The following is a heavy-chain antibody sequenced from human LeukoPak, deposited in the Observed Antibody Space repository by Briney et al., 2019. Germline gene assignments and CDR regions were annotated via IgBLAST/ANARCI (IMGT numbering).Heavy chain of an antibody. CDR1: GFTFSSYA. CDR2: ISGSGGST. CDR3: AKAQYSGSYLRLGAFDI. D-gene: IGHD1-26*01. V-gene: IGHV3-23*01. Sequence: GGSLRLSCAASGFTFSSYAMSWVRQAPGKGLEWVSAISGSGGSTYYADSVKGRSTISRDNSKNTLYLQMNSLRAEDTAVYYCAKAQYSGSYLRLGAFDIWGQGTMVTVSS. J-gene: IGHJ3*02.